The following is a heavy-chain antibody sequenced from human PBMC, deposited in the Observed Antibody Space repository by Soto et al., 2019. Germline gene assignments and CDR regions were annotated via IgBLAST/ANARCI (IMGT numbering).Heavy chain of an antibody. Sequence: RLSCAASGFTFSSYGMHWVRQAPGKGLEWVAVISYDGSNKYYADSVKGRFTISRDNSKNTLYLQMNSLRAEDTAVYYCAKSDYYYGMDVWGQGTTVTVSS. CDR3: AKSDYYYGMDV. CDR2: ISYDGSNK. CDR1: GFTFSSYG. V-gene: IGHV3-30*18. J-gene: IGHJ6*02.